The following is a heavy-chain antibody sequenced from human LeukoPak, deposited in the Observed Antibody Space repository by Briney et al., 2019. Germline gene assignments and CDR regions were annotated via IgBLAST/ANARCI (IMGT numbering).Heavy chain of an antibody. CDR1: AFTFSNYA. Sequence: HAGGSLRLSCGASAFTFSNYAMTWVRQAPGKGLEWVSTVSGSGGSTYYADSVKGRFTISRDNSKNTLYLQMNSLRVEDTAVYYCARGRGSSWNDFDYWGQGTLVTVSS. J-gene: IGHJ4*02. V-gene: IGHV3-23*01. CDR3: ARGRGSSWNDFDY. CDR2: VSGSGGST. D-gene: IGHD6-13*01.